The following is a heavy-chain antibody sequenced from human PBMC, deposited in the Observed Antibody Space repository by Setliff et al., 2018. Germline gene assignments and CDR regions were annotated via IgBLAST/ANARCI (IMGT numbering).Heavy chain of an antibody. CDR3: ARAGVAAADRKGLLEY. D-gene: IGHD6-13*01. CDR2: ISAYNGNT. Sequence: ASVKVSCKASGYTFTSYGISWVRQAPGQGLEWMGWISAYNGNTNYAQKLQGRVTMTTDTSTSTAYMELRSLRSDDTAVYYCARAGVAAADRKGLLEYWGQGTLVTVSS. J-gene: IGHJ4*02. V-gene: IGHV1-18*01. CDR1: GYTFTSYG.